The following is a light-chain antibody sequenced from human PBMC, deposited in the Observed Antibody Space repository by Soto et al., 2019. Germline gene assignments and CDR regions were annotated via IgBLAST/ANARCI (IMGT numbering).Light chain of an antibody. Sequence: QSALTQPHSVSGSPGQSVTISCAGTSSDVGGYNYVSWYQQYPGKAPKLMISDVSKRPSGVPDRFSGSKSGNTASLTISGLQAEDEADYYCCSYAGTYTPVVFGGGTKLTVL. J-gene: IGLJ2*01. CDR3: CSYAGTYTPVV. V-gene: IGLV2-11*01. CDR2: DVS. CDR1: SSDVGGYNY.